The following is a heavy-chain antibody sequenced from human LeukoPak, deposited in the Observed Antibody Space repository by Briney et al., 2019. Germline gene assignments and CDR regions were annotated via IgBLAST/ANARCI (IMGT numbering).Heavy chain of an antibody. CDR3: ARGRVEWELDY. CDR1: GGSISSYY. J-gene: IGHJ4*02. CDR2: IYYSGST. D-gene: IGHD1-26*01. V-gene: IGHV4-59*01. Sequence: SETLSLTCTVSGGSISSYYWSWIRQPPGKGLERIGYIYYSGSTNYNPSLKSRVTISVDTSKNQFSLKLSSVTAADTAVYYCARGRVEWELDYWGQGTLVTVSS.